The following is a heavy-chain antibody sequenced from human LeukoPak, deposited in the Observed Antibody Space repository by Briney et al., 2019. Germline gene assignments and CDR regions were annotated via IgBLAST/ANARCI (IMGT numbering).Heavy chain of an antibody. CDR1: GGSISSYY. CDR2: IYYSGST. D-gene: IGHD5-24*01. V-gene: IGHV4-59*01. J-gene: IGHJ6*03. CDR3: ARLRRDGYQYYYYYMDV. Sequence: PSETLSLTCTVSGGSISSYYWSWIRQPPGKGLEWIGYIYYSGSTNYNPSLKSRVTISVDTSKNQFSLKLSSVTAADTAVYYCARLRRDGYQYYYYYMDVWGKGTTVTISS.